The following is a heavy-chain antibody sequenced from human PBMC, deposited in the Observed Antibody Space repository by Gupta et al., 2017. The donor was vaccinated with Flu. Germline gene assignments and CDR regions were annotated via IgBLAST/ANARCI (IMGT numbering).Heavy chain of an antibody. V-gene: IGHV4-34*01. CDR3: ARGGRSIAPRSIEGYYGMDV. J-gene: IGHJ6*02. CDR2: INHSGST. CDR1: GGSFSGYY. Sequence: QVQLQQWGAGLLKPSETLSLTCAVYGGSFSGYYWSWIRQPPGKGLEWIGEINHSGSTNYNPSLKSRVTISVDTSKNQFSLKLSSVTAADTAVYYCARGGRSIAPRSIEGYYGMDVWGQGTTVTISS. D-gene: IGHD6-6*01.